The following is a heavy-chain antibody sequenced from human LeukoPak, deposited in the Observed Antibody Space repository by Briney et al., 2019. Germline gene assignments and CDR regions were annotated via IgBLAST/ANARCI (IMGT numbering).Heavy chain of an antibody. CDR2: IDWDDDK. CDR1: GFSPSTSGMR. D-gene: IGHD3-10*01. CDR3: ARIGVHYGSGNYWYFDY. Sequence: SGPTLVNPTQTLTLTCTFSGFSPSTSGMRVSWIRQPPGKALEWLARIDWDDDKFYSTSLKTRLTISKDTSKNQVVLTMTNMDPVDTATYYCARIGVHYGSGNYWYFDYWGQGTLVTVSS. V-gene: IGHV2-70*04. J-gene: IGHJ4*02.